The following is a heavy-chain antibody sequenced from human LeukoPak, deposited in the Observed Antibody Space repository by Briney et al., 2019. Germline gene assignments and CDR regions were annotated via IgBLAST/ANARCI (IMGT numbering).Heavy chain of an antibody. CDR3: ARDTAMVLYNWFDP. CDR2: IYTSGST. J-gene: IGHJ5*02. V-gene: IGHV4-4*07. D-gene: IGHD5-18*01. CDR1: GGSISSYY. Sequence: PSETLSLTCTVSGGSISSYYWSWIRQPAGKGLEWIGRIYTSGSTNYNPSLKSRVTMSVDTSKNQFSLKLSSVTVADTAVYYCARDTAMVLYNWFDPWGQGTLVTVSS.